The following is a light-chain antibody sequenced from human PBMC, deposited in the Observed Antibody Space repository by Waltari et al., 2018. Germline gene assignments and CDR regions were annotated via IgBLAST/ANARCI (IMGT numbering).Light chain of an antibody. Sequence: QSVLTQPPSASGTPGQTVPISLFGGSSNLGNNSLPWYQQAPGTAPKLLIYKNYQRPSGVPDRFSGSKSGTSASLAISGLRSEDETDFYCAAWDDSLNVLLFGGGTKVTVL. CDR2: KNY. V-gene: IGLV1-47*01. CDR1: SSNLGNNS. J-gene: IGLJ3*02. CDR3: AAWDDSLNVLL.